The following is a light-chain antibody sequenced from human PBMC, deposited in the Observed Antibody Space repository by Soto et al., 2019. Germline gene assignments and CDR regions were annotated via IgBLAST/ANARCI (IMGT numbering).Light chain of an antibody. J-gene: IGLJ2*01. CDR1: SGHSRNA. Sequence: QSVLTQSPSASASLGASVKLTCTLSSGHSRNAIAWHQQQPEKGPRYLMKINSDGSHIKGDEIPDRFSGSSSGAERYLTISSLQSEDEADYYCQAWVTGIGVFGGGTQLTVL. CDR3: QAWVTGIGV. CDR2: INSDGSH. V-gene: IGLV4-69*01.